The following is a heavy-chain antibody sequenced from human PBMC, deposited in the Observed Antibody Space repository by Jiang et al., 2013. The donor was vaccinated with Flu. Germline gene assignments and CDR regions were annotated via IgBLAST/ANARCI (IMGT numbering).Heavy chain of an antibody. D-gene: IGHD1-26*01. J-gene: IGHJ4*02. CDR2: ISAYNGKT. CDR1: GYNFSSYG. Sequence: SGAEVKKSGASVKVSCKASGYNFSSYGIIWVRQAPGQGLECMGWISAYNGKTRYAERVQGRVTMTTDTSTRTAYMELRSLRSDDTAVYYCARDAVKEWESPGGLFDSWGQGTRVTVSS. CDR3: ARDAVKEWESPGGLFDS. V-gene: IGHV1-18*04.